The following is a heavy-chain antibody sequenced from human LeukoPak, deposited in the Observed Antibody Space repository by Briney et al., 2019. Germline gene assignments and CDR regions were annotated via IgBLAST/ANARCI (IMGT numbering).Heavy chain of an antibody. CDR3: ARDQAGRHSDY. J-gene: IGHJ4*02. Sequence: PGGSLRLSCAASGFTFSSYEMNWVHQAPGKGLEWVSYISSSGSTIYYADSVKGRFTISRDNAKNSLYLQMNSLRAEDSAVYYCARDQAGRHSDYWGQGTLVTVSS. CDR1: GFTFSSYE. CDR2: ISSSGSTI. D-gene: IGHD6-13*01. V-gene: IGHV3-48*03.